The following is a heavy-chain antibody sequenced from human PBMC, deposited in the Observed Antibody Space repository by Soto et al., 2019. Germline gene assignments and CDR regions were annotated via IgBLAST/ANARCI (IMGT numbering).Heavy chain of an antibody. D-gene: IGHD6-19*01. V-gene: IGHV1-69*04. CDR3: ARDIGVAGTVFFDY. CDR2: IIPILGIA. Sequence: ASVKVSCKASGGTFSSYSISWVRRAPGQGLEWMGRIIPILGIANYAQKFQGRVTITADKSTSTAYMELSSLRSEDTAVYYCARDIGVAGTVFFDYWGQGTLVTVSS. J-gene: IGHJ4*02. CDR1: GGTFSSYS.